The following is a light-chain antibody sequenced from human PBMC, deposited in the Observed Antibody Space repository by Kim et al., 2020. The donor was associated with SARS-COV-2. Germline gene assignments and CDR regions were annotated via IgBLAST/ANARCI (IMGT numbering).Light chain of an antibody. Sequence: DIQMTQSPSTLSASVGDSVTITCRASQNINNWLAWYQLRPGRAPKLLIYKASNLESGVPSRFSGSGSGTEFTLTIYSLQPDDFATYYCQQYDTYHTFGQGTNLKI. J-gene: IGKJ2*01. CDR2: KAS. V-gene: IGKV1-5*03. CDR1: QNINNW. CDR3: QQYDTYHT.